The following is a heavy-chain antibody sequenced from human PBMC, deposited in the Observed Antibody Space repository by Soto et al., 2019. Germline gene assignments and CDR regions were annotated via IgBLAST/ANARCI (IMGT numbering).Heavy chain of an antibody. CDR1: GFTFRSHA. V-gene: IGHV3-30*18. CDR2: ISYDATIP. J-gene: IGHJ3*01. Sequence: QAQLVESGGGVVQSGMSLRLSCAASGFTFRSHAMHWVRQAPGKGLEWVAVISYDATIPSYADSVKGRFTISRDNSEKTLFLQMHRLRAEDTAVYFCAKLVESGESLDLGGQGTGVTVSS. CDR3: AKLVESGESLDL. D-gene: IGHD3-16*01.